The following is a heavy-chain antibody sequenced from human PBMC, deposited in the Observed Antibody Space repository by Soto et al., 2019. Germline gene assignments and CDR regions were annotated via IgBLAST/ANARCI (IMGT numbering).Heavy chain of an antibody. V-gene: IGHV3-30*18. J-gene: IGHJ4*02. Sequence: PGGSLRLSCAASGFPFGDFGMHWLRQAPGKGLQWLAVISIDGSDKFYADSVKARFTISRDNSKNTLYLHMSGLRAEDTAVYYCAQFPAFFCSSDNCYRYSFEYWSQGTLVTVSS. CDR1: GFPFGDFG. CDR3: AQFPAFFCSSDNCYRYSFEY. D-gene: IGHD2-2*02. CDR2: ISIDGSDK.